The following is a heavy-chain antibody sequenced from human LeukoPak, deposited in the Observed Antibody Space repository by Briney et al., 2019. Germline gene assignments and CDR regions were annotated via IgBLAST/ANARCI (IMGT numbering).Heavy chain of an antibody. V-gene: IGHV3-23*01. CDR2: ISGSGAKT. D-gene: IGHD1-14*01. CDR3: SKDPVPHGNGLYWFDP. Sequence: GGSLRLSCAASGFTFSNYAVSRVRQAPGKGLEWVSGISGSGAKTYYADSVKGRLTISRDNSRNTLYIQMNSLRVEDTAVYYCSKDPVPHGNGLYWFDPWGQGTLVTVSS. J-gene: IGHJ5*02. CDR1: GFTFSNYA.